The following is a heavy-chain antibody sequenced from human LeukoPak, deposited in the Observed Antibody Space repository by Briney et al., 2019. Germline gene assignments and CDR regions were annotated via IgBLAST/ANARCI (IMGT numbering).Heavy chain of an antibody. Sequence: SETLSLTCAVYGGSLSGYYWSWIRQPPGKGLEWIGEINHSGSTNYNPSLKSRVTISVDTSKNQFSLKLSSVTAADTAVYYCARDYCSGGSCYGYGYWGQGTLVTVSS. CDR3: ARDYCSGGSCYGYGY. D-gene: IGHD2-15*01. CDR1: GGSLSGYY. J-gene: IGHJ4*02. V-gene: IGHV4-34*01. CDR2: INHSGST.